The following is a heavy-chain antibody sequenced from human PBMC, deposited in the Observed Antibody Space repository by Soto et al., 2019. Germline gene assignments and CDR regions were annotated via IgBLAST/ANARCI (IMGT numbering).Heavy chain of an antibody. CDR3: AKDQGGYMVSGMDV. CDR2: INPNSGAT. D-gene: IGHD2-2*02. J-gene: IGHJ6*02. V-gene: IGHV1-2*02. Sequence: QVQLVQSRAEVKKPGASVNVSCKASGYTFTDYYIYWLRQAPGHGLEWMGWINPNSGATNYAHNCQGRVTMTRDTSSRAAYMELSRLSSDDAAVYYCAKDQGGYMVSGMDVWGQGTTVTVSS. CDR1: GYTFTDYY.